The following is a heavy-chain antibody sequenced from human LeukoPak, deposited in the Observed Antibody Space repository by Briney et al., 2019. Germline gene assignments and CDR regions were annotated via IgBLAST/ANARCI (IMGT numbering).Heavy chain of an antibody. CDR1: GYTFTSYY. V-gene: IGHV1-46*01. CDR3: ARDRESITRPAKGNQIDY. CDR2: INPSGGST. D-gene: IGHD1-14*01. J-gene: IGHJ4*02. Sequence: ASVKVSCKASGYTFTSYYMHWVRQAPGQGLEWMGIINPSGGSTSYAQKFQGRVTMTRDVSTSTVYMELSSLRSEDTAVYYCARDRESITRPAKGNQIDYWGQGTLVTVSS.